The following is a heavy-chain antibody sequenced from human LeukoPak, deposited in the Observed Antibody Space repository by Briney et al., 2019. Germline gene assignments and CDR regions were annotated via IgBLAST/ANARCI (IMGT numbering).Heavy chain of an antibody. CDR1: GGSISNYY. J-gene: IGHJ4*02. V-gene: IGHV4-59*08. Sequence: SETLSLTCTVSGGSISNYYWSRIRQPPGKGLEWIGYIYYSGSTNYNPSLKSRVTISVDTSKNQFSLKLSSVTAADTAVYCCARTTVYGVSYFDYWGQGTLVTVSS. CDR2: IYYSGST. D-gene: IGHD4-17*01. CDR3: ARTTVYGVSYFDY.